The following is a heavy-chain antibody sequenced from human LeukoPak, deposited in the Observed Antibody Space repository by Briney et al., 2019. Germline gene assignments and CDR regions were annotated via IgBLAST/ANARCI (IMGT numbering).Heavy chain of an antibody. CDR3: AREGYDFWSGEIYYYYMDV. V-gene: IGHV4-39*07. CDR1: GDSISSTYYY. CDR2: VYYSGST. J-gene: IGHJ6*03. D-gene: IGHD3-3*01. Sequence: SETLSLTCTVSGDSISSTYYYWGWIRQPPGKGLEWVGSVYYSGSTYYSPSLKSRVTISVDTSKNQFSLKLSSVTAADTAVYYCAREGYDFWSGEIYYYYMDVWGKGTTVTVSS.